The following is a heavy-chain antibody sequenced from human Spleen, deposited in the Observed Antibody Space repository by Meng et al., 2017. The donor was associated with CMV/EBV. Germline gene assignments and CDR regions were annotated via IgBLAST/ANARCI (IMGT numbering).Heavy chain of an antibody. Sequence: ASGFPCSDYYMSWIRQGPGKGLEWVSYISTGGSTIQYADSVKGRFTISRDNAKNSLYLQMNSLRAEDTAVYYCARLRGYYDSSGYQEWGQGTLVTVSS. V-gene: IGHV3-11*01. CDR2: ISTGGSTI. CDR1: GFPCSDYY. D-gene: IGHD3-22*01. J-gene: IGHJ4*02. CDR3: ARLRGYYDSSGYQE.